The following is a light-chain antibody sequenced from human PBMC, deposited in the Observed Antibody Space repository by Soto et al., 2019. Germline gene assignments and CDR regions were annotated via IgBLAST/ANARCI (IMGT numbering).Light chain of an antibody. CDR1: SSDVGGYNY. CDR3: SSYTSSSTLG. J-gene: IGLJ1*01. CDR2: EVS. Sequence: QCALTQPASVSGSPGQSITISCTGTSSDVGGYNYVSWYQQHPGKAPKLMIYEVSNRPSGVSNRFSGSKSGNTASLTISGLQAEDEADYYCSSYTSSSTLGFGTGTKLTVL. V-gene: IGLV2-14*01.